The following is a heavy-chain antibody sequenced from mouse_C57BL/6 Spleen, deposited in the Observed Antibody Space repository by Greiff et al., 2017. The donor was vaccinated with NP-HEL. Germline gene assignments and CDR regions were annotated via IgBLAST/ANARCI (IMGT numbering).Heavy chain of an antibody. CDR1: GFSLTSYG. CDR2: IWRGGST. V-gene: IGHV2-5*01. CDR3: AKREDYYAMDY. Sequence: VHLVESGPGLVQPSQCLSITCTVSGFSLTSYGVHWVRQSQGKGLEWLGVIWRGGSTDYNAAFMSRLSITKDNSKSQVFFKMNSLQADDTAIYYCAKREDYYAMDYWGQGTSVTVSS. J-gene: IGHJ4*01.